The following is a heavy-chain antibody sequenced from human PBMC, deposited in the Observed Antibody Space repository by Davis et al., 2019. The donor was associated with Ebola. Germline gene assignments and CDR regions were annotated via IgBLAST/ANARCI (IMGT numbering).Heavy chain of an antibody. CDR3: ASLYGSGTHRNFDL. CDR1: GFTFSSYG. Sequence: PGGSLRLSCAASGFTFSSYGMHWVRQAPGKGLEWVAFIRYDGSNKYYADSVKGRFTISRDNSKNTLYLQMNSLRAEDTAVYYCASLYGSGTHRNFDLWGRGTLVTVSS. D-gene: IGHD3-10*01. V-gene: IGHV3-30*02. J-gene: IGHJ2*01. CDR2: IRYDGSNK.